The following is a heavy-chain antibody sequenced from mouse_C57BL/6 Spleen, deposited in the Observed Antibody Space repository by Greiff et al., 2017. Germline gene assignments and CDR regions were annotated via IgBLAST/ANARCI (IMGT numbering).Heavy chain of an antibody. CDR1: GFTFSSYT. D-gene: IGHD1-1*01. J-gene: IGHJ3*01. V-gene: IGHV5-9*01. CDR3: ARLPYYGSSLAWFAY. Sequence: EVKVEESGGGLVKPGGSLKLSCAASGFTFSSYTMSWVRQTPEKRLEWVATISGGGGNTYYPDSVKGRFTISRDNAKNTLYLQMSSLRSEDTALYYCARLPYYGSSLAWFAYWGQGTLVTVSA. CDR2: ISGGGGNT.